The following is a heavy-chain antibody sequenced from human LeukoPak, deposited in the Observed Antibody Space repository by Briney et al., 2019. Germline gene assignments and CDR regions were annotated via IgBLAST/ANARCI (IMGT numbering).Heavy chain of an antibody. CDR1: GFTFSSYG. Sequence: SGGSLRLSCAASGFTFSSYGMHWVRQAPGKGLEWVAFIRYDGSNKYYADSVKGRFTISRDNSKNTLYLQMNSLRAEDTAVYYCAKDGRYYDSSGYYLRMDVWGKGTTVTISS. CDR2: IRYDGSNK. D-gene: IGHD3-22*01. J-gene: IGHJ6*04. CDR3: AKDGRYYDSSGYYLRMDV. V-gene: IGHV3-30*02.